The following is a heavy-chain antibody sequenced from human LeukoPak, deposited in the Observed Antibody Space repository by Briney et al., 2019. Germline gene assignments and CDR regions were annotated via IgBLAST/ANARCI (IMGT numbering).Heavy chain of an antibody. V-gene: IGHV3-11*06. CDR1: GLTFSDYY. J-gene: IGHJ6*02. CDR3: ARDSSSYYYYGMDV. D-gene: IGHD6-13*01. CDR2: ISGSSSHT. Sequence: GGSLRLSCVASGLTFSDYYMTWIRQAPGKGLEWISYISGSSSHTNYADSVKGRFTISRDNARNSLYLQMSSLRAEDTAVYYCARDSSSYYYYGMDVWGQGTTVTVSS.